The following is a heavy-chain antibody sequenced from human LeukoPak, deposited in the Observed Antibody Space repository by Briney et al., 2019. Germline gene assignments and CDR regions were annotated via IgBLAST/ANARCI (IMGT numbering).Heavy chain of an antibody. D-gene: IGHD6-13*01. CDR1: GYTFTGYY. J-gene: IGHJ4*02. V-gene: IGHV1-2*02. CDR2: INPNSGGT. Sequence: GASVKVSCKASGYTFTGYYIHWVRQAPGQGLEWMGWINPNSGGTNYAQKFQGRVTMTRDTSISTAYMELSRLRSDDTAVYYCARVSGSWQSPTYDYWGQGTLVTVSS. CDR3: ARVSGSWQSPTYDY.